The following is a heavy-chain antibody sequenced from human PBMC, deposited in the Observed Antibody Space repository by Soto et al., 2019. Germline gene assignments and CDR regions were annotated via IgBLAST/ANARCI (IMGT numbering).Heavy chain of an antibody. J-gene: IGHJ1*01. CDR2: IYWDDDK. V-gene: IGHV2-5*02. CDR1: GFSLSTSGVG. CDR3: AHSLAYCGGDCNGEVYFQH. D-gene: IGHD2-21*02. Sequence: QITLKESGPTLVKPTQTLTLTCTFSGFSLSTSGVGVGWIRQPPGKALEWRALIYWDDDKRYSPPLKSRRTRTKDNTKHRVDLKTPNLYPVDTATYSCAHSLAYCGGDCNGEVYFQHWGQGTLVTVSS.